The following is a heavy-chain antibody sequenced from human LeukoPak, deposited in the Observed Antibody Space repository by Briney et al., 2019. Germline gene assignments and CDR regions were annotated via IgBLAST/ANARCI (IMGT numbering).Heavy chain of an antibody. CDR1: EFTFSSYS. J-gene: IGHJ6*03. CDR3: ARAAKWEFYHYYMDI. Sequence: GGSLRLSCVASEFTFSSYSMIWVRQAPGKGLEWISYISNGSGNRYYADSVKGRFTISRDDARNLLYLQMNNLRADDTAVYYCARAAKWEFYHYYMDIWGKGTTVAVSS. D-gene: IGHD1-26*01. V-gene: IGHV3-48*01. CDR2: ISNGSGNR.